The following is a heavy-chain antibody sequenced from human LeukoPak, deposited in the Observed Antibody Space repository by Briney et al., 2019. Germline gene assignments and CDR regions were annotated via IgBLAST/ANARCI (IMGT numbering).Heavy chain of an antibody. CDR2: ISASGGTT. J-gene: IGHJ2*01. Sequence: GGSLRLSCTSSVISYSRYVMGWLRQAPGKGPEWVSTISASGGTTYYADSVQGRFTISRDNSKNTLYLQMNSLRAEDTAVYYCATLYGDYNWYFDLWGRGTLVTVSS. CDR3: ATLYGDYNWYFDL. D-gene: IGHD4-17*01. V-gene: IGHV3-23*01. CDR1: VISYSRYV.